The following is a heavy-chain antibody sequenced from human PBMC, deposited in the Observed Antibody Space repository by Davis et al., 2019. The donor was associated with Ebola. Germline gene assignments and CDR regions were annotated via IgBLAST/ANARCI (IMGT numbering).Heavy chain of an antibody. CDR1: GFTFSSYW. CDR3: ARGGYCSSTSCYDYYYGMDV. CDR2: INSDGSST. V-gene: IGHV3-74*01. Sequence: GESLKISCAASGFTFSSYWMHWVRQAPGKGLVWVSRINSDGSSTSYADSVKGRFTISRDNAKNTLYLQMNSLRAEDTAVYYCARGGYCSSTSCYDYYYGMDVWGQGTTVTVSS. D-gene: IGHD2-2*01. J-gene: IGHJ6*02.